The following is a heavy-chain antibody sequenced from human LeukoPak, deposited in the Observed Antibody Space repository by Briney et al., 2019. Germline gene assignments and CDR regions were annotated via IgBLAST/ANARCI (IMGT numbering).Heavy chain of an antibody. CDR3: AKAPRGYCSSASCPFDY. D-gene: IGHD2-2*01. Sequence: GGSLGLSCAASGFTFSSYAMSWVRQAPGKGLEWVSAISGSGGSTYYADSVKGRFTISRDNSKNTLYLQMNSLRAEDTAVYYCAKAPRGYCSSASCPFDYWGQGTLVTVSS. CDR1: GFTFSSYA. J-gene: IGHJ4*02. V-gene: IGHV3-23*01. CDR2: ISGSGGST.